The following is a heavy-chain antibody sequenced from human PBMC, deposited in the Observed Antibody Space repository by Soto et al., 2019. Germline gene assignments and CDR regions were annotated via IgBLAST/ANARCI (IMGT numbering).Heavy chain of an antibody. CDR2: IRSKAYGGTT. CDR1: GFTFGDYA. V-gene: IGHV3-49*04. J-gene: IGHJ6*02. CDR3: TRTAGYYDSSGYYSGYYYYGMDV. D-gene: IGHD3-22*01. Sequence: SLRLSCTASGFTFGDYAMSWVRQAPGKWLEWVGFIRSKAYGGTTEYAASVKGRFTISRDDSKSIAYLQMNSLKTEDTAVFYCTRTAGYYDSSGYYSGYYYYGMDVWGRGTTVTVS.